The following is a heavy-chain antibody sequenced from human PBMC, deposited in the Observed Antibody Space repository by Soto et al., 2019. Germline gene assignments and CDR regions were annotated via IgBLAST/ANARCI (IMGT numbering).Heavy chain of an antibody. CDR1: GFTFSSYE. CDR3: ARDLEGYCSSTSGYKAYYYYGMDV. D-gene: IGHD2-2*02. V-gene: IGHV3-48*03. J-gene: IGHJ6*02. CDR2: ISSSGSTI. Sequence: GGSLRLSCAASGFTFSSYEMNWVRQAPGKGLEWVSYISSSGSTIYYADPVKGRFTISRDNAKNSLYLQMTSLRAEDTAVYYCARDLEGYCSSTSGYKAYYYYGMDVWGQGATVTVSS.